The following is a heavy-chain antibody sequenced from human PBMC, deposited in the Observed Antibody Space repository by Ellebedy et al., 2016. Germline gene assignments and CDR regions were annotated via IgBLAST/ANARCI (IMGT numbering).Heavy chain of an antibody. CDR2: INHSGST. CDR3: AREERITMIVVVISNGMDV. J-gene: IGHJ6*02. CDR1: GGSFSGYY. V-gene: IGHV4-34*01. Sequence: SETLSLTXAVYGGSFSGYYWSWIRQPPGKGLEWIGEINHSGSTNYNPSLKSRVTISVDTSKNQFSLKLSSVTAADTAVYYCAREERITMIVVVISNGMDVWGQGTTVTVSS. D-gene: IGHD3-22*01.